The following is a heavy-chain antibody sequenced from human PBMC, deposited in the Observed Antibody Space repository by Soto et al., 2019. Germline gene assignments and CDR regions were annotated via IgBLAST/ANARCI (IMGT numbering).Heavy chain of an antibody. V-gene: IGHV4-59*01. CDR2: IYYSGNT. CDR3: ARIPVDTSMIYWLDP. J-gene: IGHJ5*02. CDR1: GGSISSYY. Sequence: SETLSLTCTVSGGSISSYYWSWIRQPAGKGLEWIGYIYYSGNTNYNPSLKSRVIISVDTSKNLFSLKLTSVTAADTAVYYCARIPVDTSMIYWLDPWGQGTLVTVSS. D-gene: IGHD5-18*01.